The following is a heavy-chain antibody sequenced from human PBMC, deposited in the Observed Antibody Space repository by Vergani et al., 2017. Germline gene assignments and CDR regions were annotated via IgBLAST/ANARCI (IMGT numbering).Heavy chain of an antibody. D-gene: IGHD6-13*01. CDR2: IYSGGST. CDR1: GFTVSSNY. Sequence: EVQLVESGGGLIQPGGSLRLSCTASGFTVSSNYMSWVRQAPGKGLEWVSVIYSGGSTYYADSVRCRFTISRDNSKNTLYLQMNSLTAEDTAVSYCAREHRCEAAAGPGASYSYGMDVSGQGTTVTVSS. CDR3: AREHRCEAAAGPGASYSYGMDV. V-gene: IGHV3-53*01. J-gene: IGHJ6*02.